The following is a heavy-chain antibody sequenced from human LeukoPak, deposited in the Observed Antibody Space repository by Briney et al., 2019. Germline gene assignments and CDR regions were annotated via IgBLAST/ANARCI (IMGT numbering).Heavy chain of an antibody. CDR3: ATSGGTLGPTNYFAY. CDR2: INHSGST. V-gene: IGHV4-34*01. CDR1: GESFSGYY. D-gene: IGHD3-16*01. J-gene: IGHJ4*02. Sequence: SETLSLTCAVYGESFSGYYWSWIRQPPGKGLEWIGEINHSGSTNYNPSLKSRVTISVDTSKNQFSLKLSSVTAADTAVYYCATSGGTLGPTNYFAYWGQGTPVTVSS.